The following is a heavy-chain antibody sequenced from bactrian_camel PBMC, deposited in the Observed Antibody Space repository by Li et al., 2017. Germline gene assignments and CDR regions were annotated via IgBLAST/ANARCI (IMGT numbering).Heavy chain of an antibody. Sequence: VQLVESGGGSVQVGESLTLSCAIYGYGYASYCMGWYRQLTGKKRELVSTFRNDGSTTYADSVKGRFTISRDNVKNTLYLQMNSLSIGDTGDYYCAADVGPSIATVCGYMGQGTQVTVS. CDR2: FRNDGST. J-gene: IGHJ4*01. CDR1: GYGYASYC. D-gene: IGHD4*01. V-gene: IGHV3S53*01.